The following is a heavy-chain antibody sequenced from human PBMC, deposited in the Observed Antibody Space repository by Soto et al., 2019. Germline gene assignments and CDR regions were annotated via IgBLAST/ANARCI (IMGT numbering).Heavy chain of an antibody. J-gene: IGHJ6*02. D-gene: IGHD3-10*01. CDR2: IYHSGST. V-gene: IGHV4-30-2*01. CDR3: CRGTYLYGSGPTGV. CDR1: SGSISSGGYS. Sequence: TLSLTCAVSSGSISSGGYSLSWIRQPPGKSLEWIGYIYHSGSTYYNPSLKSRVTISVDRSKNQFSLKLSSVTAADTAVYYICRGTYLYGSGPTGVWGQGTTVTVSS.